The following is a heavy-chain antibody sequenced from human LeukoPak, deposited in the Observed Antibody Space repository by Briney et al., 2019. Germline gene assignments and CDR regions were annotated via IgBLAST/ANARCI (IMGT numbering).Heavy chain of an antibody. CDR3: ANHGTMYSSSWYDY. D-gene: IGHD6-13*01. CDR2: ISGSGGST. V-gene: IGHV3-23*01. CDR1: GFTFSSYA. J-gene: IGHJ4*02. Sequence: GGSLRLSCAASGFTFSSYAMSWVRQAPGKGLEWVSVISGSGGSTYYADSVKGRFTISRDNSKNTLYLQMNSLRAEDTAVYYCANHGTMYSSSWYDYWGQGTLVTVSS.